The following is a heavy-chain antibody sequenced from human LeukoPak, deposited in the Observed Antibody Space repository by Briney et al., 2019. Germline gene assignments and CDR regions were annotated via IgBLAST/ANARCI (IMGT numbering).Heavy chain of an antibody. CDR3: ARDSSYYDSSGYLIPRVDY. V-gene: IGHV3-74*01. J-gene: IGHJ4*02. D-gene: IGHD3-22*01. CDR2: INSDGSST. CDR1: GFTFSSYW. Sequence: GGSLRLSCAASGFTFSSYWMHWVRQAPGKGLVWVSRINSDGSSTRYADSVKGRFTISRDNATNTLYLQMNSLRAEDTAVYYCARDSSYYDSSGYLIPRVDYWGQGTLVTVSS.